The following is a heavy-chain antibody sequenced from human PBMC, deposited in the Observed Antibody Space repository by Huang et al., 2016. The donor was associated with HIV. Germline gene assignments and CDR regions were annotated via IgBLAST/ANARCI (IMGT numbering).Heavy chain of an antibody. J-gene: IGHJ4*02. V-gene: IGHV4-34*01. Sequence: QVQLRQWGAGLVKPSEPLSLTCAVYGGCFSGYYWTWIRQSPGKGLEWIGDINHIGKTNYQPSLKSRVTISKDTAKNQFSLQLTSVSAADTGVYFCAREKAADSAWYGVYYFDYWGEGALVTVTS. CDR3: AREKAADSAWYGVYYFDY. CDR2: INHIGKT. D-gene: IGHD6-19*01. CDR1: GGCFSGYY.